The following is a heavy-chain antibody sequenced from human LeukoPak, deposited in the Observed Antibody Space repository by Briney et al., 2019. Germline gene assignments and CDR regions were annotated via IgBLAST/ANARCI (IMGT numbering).Heavy chain of an antibody. CDR2: IIPILGIA. Sequence: SVKVSCKASGGTFSSYAISWVRQAPGQGLEWMGRIIPILGIANYAQKFQGRVTITADKSTSTAYMELSSLRSEDTAVYYCARARFLLAAAGSNYFDYWGQGTLVTVSS. CDR3: ARARFLLAAAGSNYFDY. D-gene: IGHD6-13*01. J-gene: IGHJ4*02. CDR1: GGTFSSYA. V-gene: IGHV1-69*04.